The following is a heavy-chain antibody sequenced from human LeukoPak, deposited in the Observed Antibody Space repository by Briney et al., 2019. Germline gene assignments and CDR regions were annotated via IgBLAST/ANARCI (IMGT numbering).Heavy chain of an antibody. CDR1: GGSISSYY. D-gene: IGHD3-22*01. J-gene: IGHJ3*02. V-gene: IGHV4-59*12. CDR3: ARDLGPNYSHSRAAFDI. CDR2: IYYSGST. Sequence: SETLSLTCTVSGGSISSYYWSWIRQPPGKGLEWIGYIYYSGSTNYNPSLKSRVTISVDTSKDQFSLRLSSVTAADTAEYYCARDLGPNYSHSRAAFDIWGQGTMVTVSS.